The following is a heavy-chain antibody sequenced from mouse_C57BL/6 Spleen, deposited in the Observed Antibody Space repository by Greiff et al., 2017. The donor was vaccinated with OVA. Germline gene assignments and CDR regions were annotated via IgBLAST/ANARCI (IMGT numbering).Heavy chain of an antibody. D-gene: IGHD1-1*01. CDR2: ISAGGSYT. Sequence: EVKLQESGGGLVKPGGSLKLSCAASGFTFSSYAMSWVRQTPEKRLEWVATISAGGSYTYYPDNVKGRFTISRDNAKNNLYLQMSHLTSEDTAMYYGARVYYYGSRTRCFDYWGQGTTLTVSS. V-gene: IGHV5-4*03. J-gene: IGHJ2*01. CDR3: ARVYYYGSRTRCFDY. CDR1: GFTFSSYA.